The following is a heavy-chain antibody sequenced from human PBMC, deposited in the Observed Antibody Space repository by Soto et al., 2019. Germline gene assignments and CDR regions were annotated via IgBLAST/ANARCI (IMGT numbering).Heavy chain of an antibody. CDR3: ARGWGKYFDF. J-gene: IGHJ2*01. Sequence: SETLSLTCTVSGGSISSGDYYWILIRQPPGKGLEWIGYIYYSGSTYYNPSLKSRVTISVDRSKNQFSLKLQSVTAADTAVYYCARGWGKYFDFWGRSTLVTVSS. V-gene: IGHV4-30-4*01. CDR1: GGSISSGDYY. CDR2: IYYSGST. D-gene: IGHD3-16*01.